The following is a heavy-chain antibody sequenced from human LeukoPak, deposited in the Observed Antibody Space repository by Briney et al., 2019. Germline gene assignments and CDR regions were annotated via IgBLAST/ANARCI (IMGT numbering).Heavy chain of an antibody. CDR1: GGPLSGYY. CDR2: IYYSGST. CDR3: ARATVTTFDY. J-gene: IGHJ4*02. Sequence: SETLSLTCAVYGGPLSGYYWSWIRQPPGKGLEWIGYIYYSGSTNYNPSLKSRVTISVDTSKNQFSLKLSSVTAADTAVYYCARATVTTFDYWGQGTLVTVSS. D-gene: IGHD4-11*01. V-gene: IGHV4-59*01.